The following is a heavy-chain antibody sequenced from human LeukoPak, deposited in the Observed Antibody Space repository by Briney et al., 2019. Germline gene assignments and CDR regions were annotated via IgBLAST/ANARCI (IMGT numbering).Heavy chain of an antibody. D-gene: IGHD2-2*01. Sequence: GGSLRLSCAASGFTFSSYWMSWVRQAPGKGLEWVANIKQDGSEKYYVDSVKGRFTISRDNAKNSLYLQMNSLRAEDTAVYYCARDSRYYYYYYMDVWGKGTTVSVSS. CDR3: ARDSRYYYYYYMDV. CDR1: GFTFSSYW. CDR2: IKQDGSEK. V-gene: IGHV3-7*01. J-gene: IGHJ6*03.